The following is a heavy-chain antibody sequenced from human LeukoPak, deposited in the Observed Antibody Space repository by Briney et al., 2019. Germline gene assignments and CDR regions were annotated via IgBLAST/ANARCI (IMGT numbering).Heavy chain of an antibody. CDR3: CREVDY. V-gene: IGHV3-15*01. CDR1: GFTFSNAW. CDR2: IKSKTDGGTT. J-gene: IGHJ4*02. Sequence: GGSLRLSCAASGFTFSNAWMSWVRQAPGKGLEWVGRIKSKTDGGTTTYAAPVKGRFTISRDDSKSTLFLQMSSLKTEDTAVYYCCREVDYWGQGTLVTVSS.